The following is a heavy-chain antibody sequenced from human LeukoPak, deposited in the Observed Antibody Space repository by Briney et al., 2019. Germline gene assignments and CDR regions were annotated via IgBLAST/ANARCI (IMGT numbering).Heavy chain of an antibody. D-gene: IGHD6-19*01. CDR1: GYTFSNYS. CDR3: AREGIAVAGYFDL. J-gene: IGHJ2*01. V-gene: IGHV1-18*01. CDR2: ISTYNGNT. Sequence: ASVEVSCKASGYTFSNYSVSWVRQAPGQGLEWMGWISTYNGNTNYAQKVQGRVTMTTDTSTSTAYMELRSLGSDDTAVYYCAREGIAVAGYFDLWGRGTLVTVSS.